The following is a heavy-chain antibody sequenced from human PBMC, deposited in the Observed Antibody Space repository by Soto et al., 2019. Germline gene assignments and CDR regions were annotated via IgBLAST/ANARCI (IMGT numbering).Heavy chain of an antibody. D-gene: IGHD4-17*01. CDR3: ARASPTVTRVSSWFDP. Sequence: QLQESGPGLVEPSETLSLTCTVSNGSISGYYWSWIQQPAGKGLEWIGRVYSSGSTYYNPSLKSRVTMSVDTSNNHFSLRLTSVTAADTAIYYCARASPTVTRVSSWFDPWGPGTLVTVSS. V-gene: IGHV4-4*07. CDR2: VYSSGST. J-gene: IGHJ5*02. CDR1: NGSISGYY.